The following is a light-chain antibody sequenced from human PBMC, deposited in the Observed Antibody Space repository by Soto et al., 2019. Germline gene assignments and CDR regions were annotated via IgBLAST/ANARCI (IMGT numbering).Light chain of an antibody. CDR2: DVS. Sequence: QSVLTQPASVSGSPGQSIAISCTGTSSDVGGYSYVSWYQQQPGKAPKLVISDVSNRPSGVSDRFSGSKSGNTASLTISGLQNEDEADYYCASYTNSSTYVFGTGNQLTVL. J-gene: IGLJ1*01. CDR3: ASYTNSSTYV. V-gene: IGLV2-14*01. CDR1: SSDVGGYSY.